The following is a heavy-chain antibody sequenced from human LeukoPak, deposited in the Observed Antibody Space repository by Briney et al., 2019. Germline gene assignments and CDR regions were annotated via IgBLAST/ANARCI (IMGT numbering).Heavy chain of an antibody. Sequence: SVKVSCKASGGTFSSYAISWVRQAPGQGLEWMGGIIPIFGTANYAQKFQGRVTITADESTSTAYMELSSLRSEDTAVYYCARGGGSGSYFWFDPWGQGTLVTVSS. D-gene: IGHD3-10*01. CDR1: GGTFSSYA. CDR3: ARGGGSGSYFWFDP. V-gene: IGHV1-69*13. CDR2: IIPIFGTA. J-gene: IGHJ5*02.